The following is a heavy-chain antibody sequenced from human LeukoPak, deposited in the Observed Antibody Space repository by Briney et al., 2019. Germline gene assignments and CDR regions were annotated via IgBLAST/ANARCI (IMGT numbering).Heavy chain of an antibody. CDR2: IQNDATEK. D-gene: IGHD3-10*01. CDR1: GFAFSFSASG. CDR3: AKESSSMVNLYFDY. Sequence: GGSLRLSCTAPGFAFSFSASGIHWVRQAPGKGLEWVAFIQNDATEKSYADSVKGRCTTSRDNSKKAVYLQMNSLRAEDTAVYYCAKESSSMVNLYFDYWGQGTLVTVSS. J-gene: IGHJ4*02. V-gene: IGHV3-30*02.